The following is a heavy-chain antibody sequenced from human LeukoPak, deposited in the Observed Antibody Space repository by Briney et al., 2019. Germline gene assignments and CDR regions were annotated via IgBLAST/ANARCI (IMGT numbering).Heavy chain of an antibody. Sequence: SETLPLTCAVYGGSFSGYYWSWIRQPPGKGLEWIGEINHSGSTNYNPSLKSRVTISVDTSKNQFSLKLSSVTAADTAVYYCARLAPGGSYSAYFDYWGQGTLVTVSS. J-gene: IGHJ4*02. CDR2: INHSGST. D-gene: IGHD1-26*01. CDR1: GGSFSGYY. V-gene: IGHV4-34*01. CDR3: ARLAPGGSYSAYFDY.